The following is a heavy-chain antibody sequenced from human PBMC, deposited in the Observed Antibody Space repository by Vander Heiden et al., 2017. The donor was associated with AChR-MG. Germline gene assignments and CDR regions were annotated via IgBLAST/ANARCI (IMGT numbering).Heavy chain of an antibody. V-gene: IGHV1-69*06. D-gene: IGHD2-2*01. J-gene: IGHJ6*02. CDR3: ARDPGGYCSSTSCPYYYYYGMDV. Sequence: QVQLVQSGAEVKKPGSSVKVSCKASGGTFSSYAISWVRQAPGQGLEWMGWIIPIFGTANYAQKFQGRVTITADKSTSTAYMELSSLRSEDTAVYYCARDPGGYCSSTSCPYYYYYGMDVWGQGTTVTVSS. CDR2: IIPIFGTA. CDR1: GGTFSSYA.